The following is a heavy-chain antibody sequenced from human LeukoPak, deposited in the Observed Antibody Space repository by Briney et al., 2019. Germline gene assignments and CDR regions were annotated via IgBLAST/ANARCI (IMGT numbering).Heavy chain of an antibody. V-gene: IGHV3-7*01. J-gene: IGHJ6*03. D-gene: IGHD2-2*01. CDR3: ARLGYCSSTSCPLYYYYMDV. Sequence: GGSLRLSCAASGFTFSNAWMSWVRQAPGKGLEWVANIKQDGSEKYYVDSVKGRFTISRDNAKNSLYLQMNSLRAADTAVYYCARLGYCSSTSCPLYYYYMDVWGKGTTVTVSS. CDR2: IKQDGSEK. CDR1: GFTFSNAW.